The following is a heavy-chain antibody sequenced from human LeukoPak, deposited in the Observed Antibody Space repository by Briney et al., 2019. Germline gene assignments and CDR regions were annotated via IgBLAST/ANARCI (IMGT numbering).Heavy chain of an antibody. V-gene: IGHV4-30-2*01. D-gene: IGHD2-8*02. CDR1: GGSISSGGYS. Sequence: SETLSLTCAVSGGSISSGGYSWSWLRQPPGKGLEWIGYIYHSGSTYYNPSPKSRVTISVDGSKNQFSLKLSSVTAADTAVYYCARDSLVSPGYYYGMDVWGQGTTVTVSS. CDR3: ARDSLVSPGYYYGMDV. J-gene: IGHJ6*02. CDR2: IYHSGST.